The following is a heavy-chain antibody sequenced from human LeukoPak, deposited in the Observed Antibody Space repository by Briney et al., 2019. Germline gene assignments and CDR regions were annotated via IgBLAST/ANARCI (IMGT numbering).Heavy chain of an antibody. CDR1: GFTFSSYA. V-gene: IGHV3-23*01. D-gene: IGHD5-12*01. J-gene: IGHJ6*02. Sequence: GGSLRLSCAASGFTFSSYAMSWVRQAPGKGLEWVSAISGSGGSTYYADSVKGRFTISRDNSKNTLYLQMNSLRAEDTAVYYCARDTSGYSSDGMDVWGQGTTVTVSS. CDR2: ISGSGGST. CDR3: ARDTSGYSSDGMDV.